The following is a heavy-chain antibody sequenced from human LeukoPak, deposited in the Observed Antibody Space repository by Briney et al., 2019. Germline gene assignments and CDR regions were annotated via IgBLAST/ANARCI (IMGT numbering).Heavy chain of an antibody. CDR3: ARRLVTAGITDFFDS. J-gene: IGHJ4*02. CDR1: GFTFSDYS. V-gene: IGHV3-23*01. D-gene: IGHD6-13*01. Sequence: GGSLRLSCTASGFTFSDYSMSWVRKAQGPGLEWVSAISPAGDSTTDADSVKGRFTISRDNSKSTLYLQMNGLTAEDTALYYCARRLVTAGITDFFDSWGQGTLVSVSS. CDR2: ISPAGDST.